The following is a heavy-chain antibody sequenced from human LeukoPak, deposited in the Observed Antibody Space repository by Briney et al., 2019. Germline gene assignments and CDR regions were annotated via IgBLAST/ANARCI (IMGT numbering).Heavy chain of an antibody. J-gene: IGHJ3*02. V-gene: IGHV4-34*01. CDR3: ARGRSYVVVPAASPAFDI. CDR2: INHSGST. D-gene: IGHD2-2*01. CDR1: GGSFSGYY. Sequence: PSETLSLTCAVYGGSFSGYYWSWIRQPPGKGLEWIGEINHSGSTNYNPSLKSRATISVDTSKNQFSLKLSSVTAADTAVYYCARGRSYVVVPAASPAFDIWGQGTMVTVSS.